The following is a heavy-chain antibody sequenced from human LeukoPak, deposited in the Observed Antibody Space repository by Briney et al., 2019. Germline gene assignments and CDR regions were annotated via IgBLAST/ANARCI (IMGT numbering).Heavy chain of an antibody. CDR1: GGSISSYY. V-gene: IGHV4-59*01. D-gene: IGHD3-10*01. J-gene: IGHJ5*02. CDR2: IYYSGST. CDR3: ARLLGRVDNWFDP. Sequence: PSETLSLTCTVSGGSISSYYWSWIRHPPGKGLEWIGYIYYSGSTNYNPSLKSRVTISVDTSKNQFSLKLSSVTAADTAVYYCARLLGRVDNWFDPWGQGTLVTVSS.